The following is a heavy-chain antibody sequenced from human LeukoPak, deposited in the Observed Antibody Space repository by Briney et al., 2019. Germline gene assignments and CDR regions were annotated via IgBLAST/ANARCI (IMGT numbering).Heavy chain of an antibody. CDR2: IYYSGST. Sequence: PSETLSLTCTVSGGSLRSSYYYWGWIRQPPGKGLEWIGSIYYSGSTYYNPSLKSRVTISVDTSKNQFSLKLSSVTAADTAVYYCARRMGYLFDPWGQGTLVTVSS. V-gene: IGHV4-39*01. CDR1: GGSLRSSYYY. D-gene: IGHD2-8*01. CDR3: ARRMGYLFDP. J-gene: IGHJ5*02.